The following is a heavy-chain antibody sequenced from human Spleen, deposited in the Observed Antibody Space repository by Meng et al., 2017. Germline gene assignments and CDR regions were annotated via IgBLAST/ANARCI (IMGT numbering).Heavy chain of an antibody. CDR2: IYTSGST. D-gene: IGHD4-17*01. CDR3: ARESGVGPTVTVYYFDY. V-gene: IGHV4-4*07. CDR1: GGSISSYY. Sequence: SETLSLTCTVSGGSISSYYWSWIRQPAGKGLEWIGRIYTSGSTNYNPSLKSRITMSVDTSKNQFTLKLSSVTAADTAGYYWARESGVGPTVTVYYFDYWGQGTLVTVSS. J-gene: IGHJ4*02.